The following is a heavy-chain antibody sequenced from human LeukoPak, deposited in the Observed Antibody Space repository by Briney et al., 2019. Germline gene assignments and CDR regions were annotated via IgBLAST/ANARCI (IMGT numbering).Heavy chain of an antibody. CDR3: ATVAYSGSYWVGFDY. CDR2: FDPEDGET. J-gene: IGHJ4*02. Sequence: GASVKVSCKVSGYTLTELSMHWVRQAPGKGLEWMGGFDPEDGETIYAQKFQGRVTMTEDTSTDTAYMELSSLRSEDTAVYYCATVAYSGSYWVGFDYWGQGTLVTVSS. D-gene: IGHD1-26*01. V-gene: IGHV1-24*01. CDR1: GYTLTELS.